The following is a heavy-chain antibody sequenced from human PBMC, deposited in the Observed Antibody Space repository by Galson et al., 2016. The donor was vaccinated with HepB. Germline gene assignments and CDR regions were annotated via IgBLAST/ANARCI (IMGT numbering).Heavy chain of an antibody. V-gene: IGHV3-49*03. Sequence: SLRLSCATSGFTFGDYAMSWFRQAPGKGLEWVGFIRSKAYGGTTEYAASVKGRFTISRDDSKSIAYLQMNSLKTEDTAVYYCTRVYYDFWRGYSRYMDVWGKGTTVTVSS. J-gene: IGHJ6*03. D-gene: IGHD3-3*01. CDR1: GFTFGDYA. CDR3: TRVYYDFWRGYSRYMDV. CDR2: IRSKAYGGTT.